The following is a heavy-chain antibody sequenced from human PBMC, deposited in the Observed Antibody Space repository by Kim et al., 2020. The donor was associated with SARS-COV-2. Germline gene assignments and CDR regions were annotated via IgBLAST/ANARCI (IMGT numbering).Heavy chain of an antibody. CDR3: ARGGIGD. Sequence: GGPMDYGDSVKGRFTMSKDTSKNLFYLQMHALRAEDTALYYCARGGIGDWSQGTLVTVSS. CDR2: GGPM. D-gene: IGHD3-16*01. V-gene: IGHV3-53*01. J-gene: IGHJ4*02.